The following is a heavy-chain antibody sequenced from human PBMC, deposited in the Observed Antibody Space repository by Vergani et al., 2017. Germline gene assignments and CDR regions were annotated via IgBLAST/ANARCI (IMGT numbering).Heavy chain of an antibody. CDR3: AGAGNWGYFDY. D-gene: IGHD7-27*01. CDR2: IIPILGIA. CDR1: GGTFSSYT. V-gene: IGHV1-69*02. J-gene: IGHJ4*02. Sequence: QVQLVQSGAEVKKPGSSVKVSCKASGGTFSSYTISWVRQAPGQGLEWMGRIIPILGIANYAQKFQGRVPITADKSTSTAYMELSSLRSEDTAVYYCAGAGNWGYFDYWGQGTLVTVSS.